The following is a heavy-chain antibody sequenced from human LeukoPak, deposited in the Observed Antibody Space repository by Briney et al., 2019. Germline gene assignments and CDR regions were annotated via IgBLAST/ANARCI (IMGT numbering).Heavy chain of an antibody. CDR3: ARDAAVAAYYYYYGMDV. CDR1: GFTFSDYY. D-gene: IGHD6-19*01. J-gene: IGHJ6*02. V-gene: IGHV3-11*01. Sequence: GGSLRLSCAASGFTFSDYYMSWIRQAPGKGLEWVSYISSSGSTIYYADSVKGRFTISRDNAKNSLYLQMNSLRAEDTAVYYCARDAAVAAYYYYYGMDVWGQGITVTVSS. CDR2: ISSSGSTI.